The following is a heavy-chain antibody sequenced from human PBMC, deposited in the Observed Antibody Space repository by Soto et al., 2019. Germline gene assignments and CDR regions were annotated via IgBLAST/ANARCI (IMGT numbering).Heavy chain of an antibody. D-gene: IGHD6-19*01. J-gene: IGHJ5*02. Sequence: QVQLQQWGAGLLKPSETLSLTCAVYGGSFSGYCWSWIRQPPGKGLEWIGEINHSGSTNYNPSLKSRVTISVDTSKNQFSLKLSSVTAADTAVYYCARGRQWLNRVDPWGQGTLVTVSS. CDR2: INHSGST. V-gene: IGHV4-34*01. CDR1: GGSFSGYC. CDR3: ARGRQWLNRVDP.